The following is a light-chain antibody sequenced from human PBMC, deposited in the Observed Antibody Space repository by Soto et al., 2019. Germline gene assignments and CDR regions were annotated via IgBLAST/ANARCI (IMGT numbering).Light chain of an antibody. V-gene: IGLV1-44*01. CDR3: AAWDDSLSGPWV. CDR1: SSNIGTNT. Sequence: QSVLTQPPSASGTPGQRVTISCSGSSSNIGTNTVNWYQQHPGTAPKLLIYRNDQRPSGVPDRFSGSKSGTSASLTISVLQSEDEADYFCAAWDDSLSGPWVFGGGTKLTVL. J-gene: IGLJ3*02. CDR2: RND.